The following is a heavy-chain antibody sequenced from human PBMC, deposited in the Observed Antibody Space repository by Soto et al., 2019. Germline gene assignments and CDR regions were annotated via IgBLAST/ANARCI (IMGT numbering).Heavy chain of an antibody. CDR1: GWSFSGYY. CDR3: ARGGSGVGRGDYYYYYMDV. J-gene: IGHJ6*03. Sequence: SETLSLTCAVYGWSFSGYYWGWIRQPPGKGLEWIGEINHSGSTNYNPSLKSRVTISVDTSKNQFSLKLSSVTAADTAAYYCARGGSGVGRGDYYYYYMDVWGKGTTVTVSS. V-gene: IGHV4-34*01. D-gene: IGHD3-10*01. CDR2: INHSGST.